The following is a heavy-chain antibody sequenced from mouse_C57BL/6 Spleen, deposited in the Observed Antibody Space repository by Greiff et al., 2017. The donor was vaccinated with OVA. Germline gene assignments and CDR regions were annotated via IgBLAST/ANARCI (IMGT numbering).Heavy chain of an antibody. D-gene: IGHD1-1*01. CDR1: GYSITSGYY. CDR2: ISYDGSN. Sequence: DVQLQESGPGLVKPSQSLSLTCSVTGYSITSGYYWNWIRQFPGNKLEWMGYISYDGSNNYNPSLKNRISITRDTSKNQFFLKLNSVTTEDTATYYCARDQGTTEAMDYWGQGTSVTVSS. J-gene: IGHJ4*01. V-gene: IGHV3-6*01. CDR3: ARDQGTTEAMDY.